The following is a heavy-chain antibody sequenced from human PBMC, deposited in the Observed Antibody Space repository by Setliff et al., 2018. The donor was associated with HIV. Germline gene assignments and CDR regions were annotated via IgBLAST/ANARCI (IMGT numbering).Heavy chain of an antibody. CDR1: GGSISSGSYY. Sequence: SETLSLTCTVSGGSISSGSYYWSWIRQPAGKGLEWIGHIYTGGSTNYNPSLKSRVTISVDTSKNQFSLKLSSVTAADTAVYYCARGPGWPNWFDPWGQGTLVTVSS. J-gene: IGHJ5*02. CDR2: IYTGGST. D-gene: IGHD6-19*01. V-gene: IGHV4-61*09. CDR3: ARGPGWPNWFDP.